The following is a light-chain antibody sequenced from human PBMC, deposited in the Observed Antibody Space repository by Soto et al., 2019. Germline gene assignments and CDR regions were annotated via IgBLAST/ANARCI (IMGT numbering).Light chain of an antibody. J-gene: IGKJ2*01. CDR1: QSVSSN. V-gene: IGKV3-15*01. CDR3: QQYNNWTPYT. CDR2: GAS. Sequence: EIVMTQSPATLSVSPGERATLSCRASQSVSSNLAWYQQQPGQTPRLLIYGASTSATGIPARFSGSGSGTEFTLTISSLQSEDFAVDDCQQYNNWTPYTFGQGTKLEIK.